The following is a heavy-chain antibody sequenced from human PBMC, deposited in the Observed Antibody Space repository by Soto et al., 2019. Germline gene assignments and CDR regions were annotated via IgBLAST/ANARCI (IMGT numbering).Heavy chain of an antibody. CDR3: ARVIYGGWSTIKDYYYYAMDV. CDR2: ISGGSSRI. J-gene: IGHJ6*02. D-gene: IGHD5-12*01. CDR1: GFTFSSYD. Sequence: PGGSLRLSCAASGFTFSSYDMNWVRQAPGKGLEWVSYISGGSSRIFYADSVKGRFIISRDNAKNSLYLQMNSLRDEDTGVYYCARVIYGGWSTIKDYYYYAMDVWGQGTTVTVSS. V-gene: IGHV3-48*02.